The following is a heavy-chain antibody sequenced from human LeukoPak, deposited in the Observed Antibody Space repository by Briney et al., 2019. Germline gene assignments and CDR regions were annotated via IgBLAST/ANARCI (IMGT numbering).Heavy chain of an antibody. D-gene: IGHD2-2*01. CDR1: GDSVSSNRAA. CDR2: TYYRSRWYN. J-gene: IGHJ4*02. V-gene: IGHV6-1*01. Sequence: SQTLSLTRAISGDSVSSNRAAGKSSRQSPTSGLEWLGRTYYRSRWYNDYAVSVKSRITINTDTSKNQFSLQVNSVPPEDTAVYYCARDSSAAAIPFDYWGQGTLVTVSS. CDR3: ARDSSAAAIPFDY.